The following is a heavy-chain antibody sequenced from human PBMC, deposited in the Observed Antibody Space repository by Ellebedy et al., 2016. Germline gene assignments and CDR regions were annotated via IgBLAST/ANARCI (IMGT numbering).Heavy chain of an antibody. CDR2: IIPIFGTA. CDR3: AREDLLWFGDAFQVARAFDY. J-gene: IGHJ4*02. D-gene: IGHD3-10*01. Sequence: SVKVSXXASGGTFSSYAISWVRQAPGQGLEWMGGIIPIFGTANYAQKFQGRVTITADESTSTAYMELSSLRSEDTAVYYCAREDLLWFGDAFQVARAFDYWGQGTLVTVSS. V-gene: IGHV1-69*13. CDR1: GGTFSSYA.